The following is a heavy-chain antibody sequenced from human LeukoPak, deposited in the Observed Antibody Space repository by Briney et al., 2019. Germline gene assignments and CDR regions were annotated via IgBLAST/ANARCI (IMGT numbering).Heavy chain of an antibody. CDR2: INHSGST. V-gene: IGHV4-34*01. CDR3: ARTGTDY. D-gene: IGHD1-1*01. Sequence: XRQXPGKGLEWIGEINHSGSTNYNPSLKSRVTISVDTSKNQFSLKLSSVTAADTAVYYCARTGTDYWGQGTLVTVSS. J-gene: IGHJ4*02.